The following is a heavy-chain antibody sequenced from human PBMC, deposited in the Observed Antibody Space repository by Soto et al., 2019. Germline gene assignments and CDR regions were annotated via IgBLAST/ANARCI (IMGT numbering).Heavy chain of an antibody. J-gene: IGHJ2*01. Sequence: QVQLVQSGAEVKKPGSSVKVSCKASGGTFSSYAISWVRQAPGQGLEWMGGIIPIFGTANYAQKFQGRVTITEDESTRTACMELSSLRSEDTAVYYCASYGSGSYSYWYFDLWGRGTLVTVSS. CDR1: GGTFSSYA. D-gene: IGHD3-10*01. CDR2: IIPIFGTA. CDR3: ASYGSGSYSYWYFDL. V-gene: IGHV1-69*12.